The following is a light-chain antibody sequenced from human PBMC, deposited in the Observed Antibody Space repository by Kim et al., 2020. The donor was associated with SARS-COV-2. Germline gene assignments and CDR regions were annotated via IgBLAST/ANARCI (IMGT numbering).Light chain of an antibody. CDR3: QQYGSSPLT. V-gene: IGKV3-20*01. CDR1: QSVSSSY. CDR2: GAS. Sequence: SPGERASLSCRASQSVSSSYLAWYQQKPGQAPRLLIYGASSRATGIPDRFSGSGSGTDFTLTIIRLEPEDFAVYYCQQYGSSPLTCGGGTKVDIK. J-gene: IGKJ4*01.